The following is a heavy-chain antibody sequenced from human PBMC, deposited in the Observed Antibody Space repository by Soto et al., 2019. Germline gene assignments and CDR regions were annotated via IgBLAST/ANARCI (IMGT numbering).Heavy chain of an antibody. V-gene: IGHV4-61*01. J-gene: IGHJ4*02. CDR2: IYYSGST. Sequence: SEILSLTCTVSGGSVSSGSYYWSWIRQPPGKGLEWIGYIYYSGSTNYNPSLKSRVTISVDTSKNQFSLKLSSVTAADTAVYYCARDATPDYYDSSGYYDYWGQGTLVTVSS. CDR1: GGSVSSGSYY. CDR3: ARDATPDYYDSSGYYDY. D-gene: IGHD3-22*01.